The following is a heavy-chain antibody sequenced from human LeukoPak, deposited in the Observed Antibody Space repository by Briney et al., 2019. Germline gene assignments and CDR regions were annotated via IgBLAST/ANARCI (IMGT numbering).Heavy chain of an antibody. CDR1: PFIFSGYW. V-gene: IGHV3-7*03. D-gene: IGHD2-8*01. CDR2: IKEDGSER. Sequence: GSLRLSCEASPFIFSGYWLNWVRQTPGKGLEWVASIKEDGSERQYVDSVKGRFSISRDNTKGSLFLQLNSLRAEDTAVYYCARDLGYCTNGACHTRFDYWGQGTLVTVSS. J-gene: IGHJ4*02. CDR3: ARDLGYCTNGACHTRFDY.